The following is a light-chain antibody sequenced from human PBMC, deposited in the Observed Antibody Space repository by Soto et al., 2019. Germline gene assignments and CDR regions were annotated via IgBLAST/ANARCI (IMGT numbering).Light chain of an antibody. CDR2: DNN. CDR1: SSNIGNNY. V-gene: IGLV1-51*01. CDR3: GAWDSSLSAGM. J-gene: IGLJ3*02. Sequence: QSALTQPPSVSAAPGQKVTISCSGSSSNIGNNYVSWYQQVPGTAPKLLIYDNNNRPSGIPDRFSGSKSGTSATLGITGLQTGDEADYYCGAWDSSLSAGMFGGGTKLTVL.